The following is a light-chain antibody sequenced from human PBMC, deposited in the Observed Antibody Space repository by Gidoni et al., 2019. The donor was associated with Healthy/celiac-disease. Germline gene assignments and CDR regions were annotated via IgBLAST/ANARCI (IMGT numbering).Light chain of an antibody. Sequence: QSALTQPASVSGSPGQSITISCTGTSSDVGGYHYVSWYQQHPGKAPKLMIYEVSNRPSGVSNRFSGSKSGNTASLTISGLQAEDEADYYCSSYTSSSTPQVFGGGTKLTVL. J-gene: IGLJ3*02. CDR1: SSDVGGYHY. CDR2: EVS. CDR3: SSYTSSSTPQV. V-gene: IGLV2-14*01.